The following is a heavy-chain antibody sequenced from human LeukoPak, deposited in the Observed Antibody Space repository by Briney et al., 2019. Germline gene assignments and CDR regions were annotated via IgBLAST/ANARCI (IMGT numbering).Heavy chain of an antibody. V-gene: IGHV3-7*01. CDR2: IKQDGSEK. CDR1: GFTFSSYW. J-gene: IGHJ4*02. CDR3: ARDQGAEDY. Sequence: PGGSLRLSCAASGFTFSSYWMSWARQAPGKGLKWVANIKQDGSEKYYVDSVKSRFTISRDNAKNSLYLQMNSLRAEDTAVYYCARDQGAEDYWGQGTLVTVSS.